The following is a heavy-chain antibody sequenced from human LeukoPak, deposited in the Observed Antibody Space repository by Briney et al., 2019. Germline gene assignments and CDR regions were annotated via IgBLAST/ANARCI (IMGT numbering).Heavy chain of an antibody. D-gene: IGHD3-3*01. CDR2: ISYDGSNK. Sequence: GGSLRLSCAASGFTFSSYAMHWVRQVPGKGLEWVAVISYDGSNKYYADSVKGRFTISRDNSKNTLYLQMNSLRAEDTAVYYCARESYDFRSGYYYYGMDVWGQGTTVTVSS. J-gene: IGHJ6*02. CDR1: GFTFSSYA. V-gene: IGHV3-30-3*01. CDR3: ARESYDFRSGYYYYGMDV.